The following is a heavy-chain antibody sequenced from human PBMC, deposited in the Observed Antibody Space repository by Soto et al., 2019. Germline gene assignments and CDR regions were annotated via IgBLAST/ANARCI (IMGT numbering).Heavy chain of an antibody. V-gene: IGHV3-48*03. CDR1: GFTFSSYE. Sequence: PGGSLRLSCAASGFTFSSYEMNWVRQAPGKGLEWVSYIRSSGSTIYYADSVKGRFTISGDNAKNTLYLQMNSLRAEDTAVYYCARDRSGMDVWGQGTTVTVSS. J-gene: IGHJ6*02. CDR2: IRSSGSTI. CDR3: ARDRSGMDV.